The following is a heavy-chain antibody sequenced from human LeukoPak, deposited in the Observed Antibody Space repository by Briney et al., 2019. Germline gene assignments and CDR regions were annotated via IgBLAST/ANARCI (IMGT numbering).Heavy chain of an antibody. CDR1: GFTFSDYY. D-gene: IGHD3-9*01. J-gene: IGHJ4*02. CDR2: ISSSGSTT. CDR3: ANTYYDLLTGYFQGFDY. V-gene: IGHV3-11*04. Sequence: GGSLRLSCAASGFTFSDYYMSWIRQAPGKGLEWVSYISSSGSTTYYADSLKGRFTISRDKAKNSLYLQMKSLRAEDTAVYYCANTYYDLLTGYFQGFDYWGQGTLVTVSS.